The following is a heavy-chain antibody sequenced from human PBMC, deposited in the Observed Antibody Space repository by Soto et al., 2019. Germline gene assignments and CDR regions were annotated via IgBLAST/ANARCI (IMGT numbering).Heavy chain of an antibody. D-gene: IGHD2-2*01. V-gene: IGHV4-34*01. CDR1: GGTFSGYY. J-gene: IGHJ4*02. CDR2: INHSGST. CDR3: ARGGFYCSSTSCSYAY. Sequence: SETLSLTCAVGGGTFSGYYWSWFRQPPGKGLEWIGEINHSGSTNYNPSLKSRVTISVDTSKNQFSLKLSSVTAADTAVYYCARGGFYCSSTSCSYAYWGQGTLVTVSS.